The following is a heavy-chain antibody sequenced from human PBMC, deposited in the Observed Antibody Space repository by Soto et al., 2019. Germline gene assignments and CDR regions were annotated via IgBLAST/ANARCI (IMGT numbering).Heavy chain of an antibody. J-gene: IGHJ4*02. CDR1: GSAFITYN. V-gene: IGHV3-48*02. D-gene: IGHD3-10*01. CDR3: ARFCLGSVSCVDS. CDR2: ITSTSSQT. Sequence: EVQLVESGRGLVQPGGSLRLSCAASGSAFITYNMNWVRQAPGKGLEWLSYITSTSSQTYYADSVKGRFTISRDNAKRSLYLQMNSLRDEDTAVYYCARFCLGSVSCVDSWGQGTLVTVSS.